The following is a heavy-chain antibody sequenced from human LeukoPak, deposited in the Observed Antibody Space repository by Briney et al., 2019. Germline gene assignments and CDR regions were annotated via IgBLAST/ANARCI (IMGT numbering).Heavy chain of an antibody. CDR3: AKEEQQLVNYYYYYGMDV. Sequence: PGGSLRLSCAASGFTFSSYAMSWVRQAPGEGLEWVSAISGSGGSTYYADSVKGRFTISRDNSKNTLYLQMNSLRAEDTAVYYCAKEEQQLVNYYYYYGMDVWGQGTTVTVSS. J-gene: IGHJ6*02. D-gene: IGHD6-13*01. CDR1: GFTFSSYA. CDR2: ISGSGGST. V-gene: IGHV3-23*01.